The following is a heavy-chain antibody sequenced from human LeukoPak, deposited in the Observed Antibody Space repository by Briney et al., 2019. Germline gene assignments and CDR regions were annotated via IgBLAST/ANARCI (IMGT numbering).Heavy chain of an antibody. CDR1: GGSISSYY. V-gene: IGHV4-59*12. Sequence: SETLSLTCTVSGGSISSYYWSWIRQPPGKGLEWIGYIYYSGSTYYNPSLKSRVTISVDTSKNQFSLKLSSVTAADTAVYYCASHYGSGGRDGRVYWGQGTLVTVSS. J-gene: IGHJ4*02. D-gene: IGHD3-10*01. CDR2: IYYSGST. CDR3: ASHYGSGGRDGRVY.